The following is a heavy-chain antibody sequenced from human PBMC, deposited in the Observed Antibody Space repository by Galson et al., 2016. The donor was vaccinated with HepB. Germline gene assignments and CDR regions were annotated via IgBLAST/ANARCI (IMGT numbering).Heavy chain of an antibody. D-gene: IGHD3-22*01. CDR2: TYYRSKWYN. CDR1: GDSDSSNSAA. J-gene: IGHJ4*02. CDR3: ARAGYYFDTSGSYYLDKIDY. Sequence: CAISGDSDSSNSAAWNWIRQSPSRGLEWLGRTYYRSKWYNDYAVSIKSRITINPDTSKNQLSLQLSSVTPEDTSVYYCARAGYYFDTSGSYYLDKIDYWGQGTLVTVSS. V-gene: IGHV6-1*01.